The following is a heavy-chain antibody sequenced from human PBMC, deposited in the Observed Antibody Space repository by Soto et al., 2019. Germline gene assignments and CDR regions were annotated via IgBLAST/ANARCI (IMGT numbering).Heavy chain of an antibody. CDR2: IYHSGST. CDR3: ARLFGKELRYFDWSYGMDV. CDR1: GGSISSSNW. Sequence: QVQLQESGPGLVKPSGTLSLTCAVSGGSISSSNWWSWVRQPPGKGLEWIGEIYHSGSTNYNPSLKSRVTISVDKYKNQFSLKLSSVTAADTAVYYCARLFGKELRYFDWSYGMDVWGQGTTVTVSS. J-gene: IGHJ6*02. V-gene: IGHV4-4*02. D-gene: IGHD3-9*01.